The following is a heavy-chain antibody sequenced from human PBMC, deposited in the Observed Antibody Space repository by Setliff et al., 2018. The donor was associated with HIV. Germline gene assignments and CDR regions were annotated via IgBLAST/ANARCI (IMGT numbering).Heavy chain of an antibody. Sequence: SETLSLTCTVSGGSISSYYWSWIRQPPGKGLEWIGYVYHGGSANYNSSLKSRVTISVDKSKNQFSLKLTSVTAADTAVYYCARSSTPDTRAYYPDYWGQGTLVTVSS. V-gene: IGHV4-59*12. CDR3: ARSSTPDTRAYYPDY. D-gene: IGHD3-22*01. J-gene: IGHJ4*02. CDR1: GGSISSYY. CDR2: VYHGGSA.